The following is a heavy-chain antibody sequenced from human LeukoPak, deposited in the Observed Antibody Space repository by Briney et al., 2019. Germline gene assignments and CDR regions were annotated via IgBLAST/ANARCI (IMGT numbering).Heavy chain of an antibody. V-gene: IGHV3-74*01. CDR2: INSDGSST. CDR3: ASDADVVFPYYYGSGRDFDY. J-gene: IGHJ4*02. CDR1: GFTFSSYW. D-gene: IGHD3-10*01. Sequence: PGGSLRLSCAASGFTFSSYWMHWVRQAPGKGLVWVSRINSDGSSTSYADSVKGRFTISRDNAKNTLYLQMNSLRAEDTAVYYCASDADVVFPYYYGSGRDFDYWGQGTLVTVSS.